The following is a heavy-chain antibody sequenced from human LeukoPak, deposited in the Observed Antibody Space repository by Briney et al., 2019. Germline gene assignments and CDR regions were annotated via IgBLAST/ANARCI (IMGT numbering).Heavy chain of an antibody. Sequence: PGGSLRLSCAASEFTVSTNYMSWVRQAPGKGLEWVSVIYSGGSTYYADSVKGRFTISRDNAKNSLYLQMNSLRAEDTAVYYCARAPDSRGWYGGRWYYFDYWGQGTLVTASS. CDR3: ARAPDSRGWYGGRWYYFDY. V-gene: IGHV3-66*01. D-gene: IGHD6-19*01. CDR2: IYSGGST. J-gene: IGHJ4*02. CDR1: EFTVSTNY.